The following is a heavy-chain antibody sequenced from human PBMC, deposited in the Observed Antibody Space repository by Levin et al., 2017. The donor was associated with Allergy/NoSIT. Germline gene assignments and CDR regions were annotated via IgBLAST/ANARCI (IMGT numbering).Heavy chain of an antibody. V-gene: IGHV3-23*01. CDR2: ISASGANT. CDR1: GFIFSRDA. Sequence: GGSLRLSCVASGFIFSRDAMSWIRQAPGKGLEWIAAISASGANTYYADSVKGQFIISRDNAKNTLFLQMDSLRADDTAVYYCAKEYSSSFDFDFWGQGTLVTVSS. D-gene: IGHD6-6*01. J-gene: IGHJ4*02. CDR3: AKEYSSSFDFDF.